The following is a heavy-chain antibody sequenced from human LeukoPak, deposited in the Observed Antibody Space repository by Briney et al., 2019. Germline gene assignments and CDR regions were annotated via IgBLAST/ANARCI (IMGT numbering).Heavy chain of an antibody. D-gene: IGHD4-23*01. Sequence: ASVKVSCKASGYTFTGYYMHWVRQAPGQGLEWMGRINPNSGGTNYAQKFQGRVTMTRDTSISPAYMELSRLRSDDTAVYYCASLTPLMTTVGTPPYFDYWGQGTLVTVSS. CDR3: ASLTPLMTTVGTPPYFDY. CDR1: GYTFTGYY. V-gene: IGHV1-2*06. CDR2: INPNSGGT. J-gene: IGHJ4*02.